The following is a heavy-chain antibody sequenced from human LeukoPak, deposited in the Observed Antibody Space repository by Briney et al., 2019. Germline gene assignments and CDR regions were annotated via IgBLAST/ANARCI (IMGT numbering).Heavy chain of an antibody. CDR1: GFTFSDYY. V-gene: IGHV3-11*01. J-gene: IGHJ4*02. Sequence: GGSLRLSCAASGFTFSDYYMSWIRQAPGKGLEWVSYISSSGSTIYYADSVKGRFTISRDNSKNTLYLQMNSLRAEDTAVYYCAKEVVTFGGVIALDYWGQGTLVTVSS. CDR2: ISSSGSTI. D-gene: IGHD3-16*02. CDR3: AKEVVTFGGVIALDY.